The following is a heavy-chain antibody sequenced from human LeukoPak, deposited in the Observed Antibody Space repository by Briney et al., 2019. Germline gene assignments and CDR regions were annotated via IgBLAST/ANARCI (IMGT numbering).Heavy chain of an antibody. J-gene: IGHJ3*02. V-gene: IGHV4-34*01. CDR2: INHSGST. CDR3: ARPLLYDSRGGDAFDI. Sequence: SETLSLTCAVYGGSFSGYYWSWIRQPPGKGLEWIGEINHSGSTNYNPSLKSRVTISVDTSKNQFSLKLSSVTAADTAVYYCARPLLYDSRGGDAFDIWGQGTMVTVSS. D-gene: IGHD3-22*01. CDR1: GGSFSGYY.